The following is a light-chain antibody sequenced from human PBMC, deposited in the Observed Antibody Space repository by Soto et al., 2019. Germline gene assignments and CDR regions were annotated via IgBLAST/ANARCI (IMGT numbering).Light chain of an antibody. CDR2: GAS. Sequence: DIQMTQSPSSLSASVGDRITITCRVSQDIGGRLGWFQQKPGKAPQVLIYGASNLQSGVPARFSGSGSGTEFTLTISSLQPEDFATYFCLQVIYYPRTFGQGTKVDIK. J-gene: IGKJ1*01. CDR3: LQVIYYPRT. V-gene: IGKV1-12*01. CDR1: QDIGGR.